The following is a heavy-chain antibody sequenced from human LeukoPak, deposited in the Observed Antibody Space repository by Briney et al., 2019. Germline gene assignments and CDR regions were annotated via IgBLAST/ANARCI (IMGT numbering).Heavy chain of an antibody. Sequence: SETLSRTCTVSGGSMSSYYWSWVRQPPGKGLERIGNIHHSGSTNYHSSLKSRVTMSIDTSKNLFSLNLSSVTAADTAVYYCAGWVWTVSRVEYFENWGQGTLVTVSS. J-gene: IGHJ1*01. D-gene: IGHD3/OR15-3a*01. V-gene: IGHV4-59*01. CDR1: GGSMSSYY. CDR2: IHHSGST. CDR3: AGWVWTVSRVEYFEN.